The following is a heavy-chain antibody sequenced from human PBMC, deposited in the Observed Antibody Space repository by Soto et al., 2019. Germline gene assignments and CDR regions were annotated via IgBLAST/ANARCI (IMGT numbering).Heavy chain of an antibody. V-gene: IGHV3-48*03. J-gene: IGHJ3*02. D-gene: IGHD3-22*01. CDR1: GFTFSSYE. Sequence: EVQLVESGGGAVQPGGSLRLSCAASGFTFSSYEMNWVRQAPGKGLEWVSYISSSGSTMYYADSVKGRFTISRDNAKNSLFLQMNSLRAEDTAVYYCAREGSGYYSDAFDIWGQGTMVTVSS. CDR3: AREGSGYYSDAFDI. CDR2: ISSSGSTM.